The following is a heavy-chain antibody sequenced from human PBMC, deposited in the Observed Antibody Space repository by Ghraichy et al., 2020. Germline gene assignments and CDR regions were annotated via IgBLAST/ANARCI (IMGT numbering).Heavy chain of an antibody. J-gene: IGHJ6*03. V-gene: IGHV3-20*04. D-gene: IGHD3-3*01. CDR2: INWNGYTT. CDR1: GFTFDDYG. Sequence: SLRLSCAASGFTFDDYGMSWVRQTPGKGLEWVSAINWNGYTTSYADSVKGRYTISRDNAKNSLYLQMNSLRAEDTALYFCARVPRVTIFGVLISYYYYMDVWGKGTTVTVSS. CDR3: ARVPRVTIFGVLISYYYYMDV.